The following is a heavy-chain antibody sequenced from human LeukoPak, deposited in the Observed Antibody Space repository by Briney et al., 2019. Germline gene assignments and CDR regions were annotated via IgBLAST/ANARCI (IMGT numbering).Heavy chain of an antibody. Sequence: SETLSLTCTVSGGSISSSSYYWGWIRQPPGKGLEWIGSIYYSGSTYYNPSLKSRVTISVDTSKNQFSLKLSSVTAADTAVYYCARAGYSGVDVWGQGTTVTVSS. D-gene: IGHD5-18*01. CDR3: ARAGYSGVDV. V-gene: IGHV4-39*07. CDR1: GGSISSSSYY. J-gene: IGHJ6*02. CDR2: IYYSGST.